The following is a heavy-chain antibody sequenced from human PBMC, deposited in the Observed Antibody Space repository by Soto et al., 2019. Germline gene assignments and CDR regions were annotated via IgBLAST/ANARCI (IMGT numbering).Heavy chain of an antibody. CDR3: ARTRATRDYYYYGMDV. CDR2: INPSGGST. CDR1: GYTFTSYY. V-gene: IGHV1-46*01. J-gene: IGHJ6*02. Sequence: ASVKVSCKASGYTFTSYYINWVRQAPGQVLEWMGIINPSGGSTSYAQKFQGRVTMTRDTSTSTVYMELSSLRSEDTAVYYCARTRATRDYYYYGMDVWGQGTTVTVSS.